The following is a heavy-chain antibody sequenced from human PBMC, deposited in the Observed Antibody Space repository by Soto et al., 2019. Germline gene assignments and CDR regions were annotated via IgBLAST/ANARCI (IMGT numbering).Heavy chain of an antibody. CDR2: INPSGGST. D-gene: IGHD1-26*01. Sequence: ASVKVSCKASGYTFTSYYMHWVRQAPGQGLEWMGIINPSGGSTSYAQKFQGRVTMTRDTSTSTVYMELSSLRSEDTAVYYCASLTPIVGATMGAFDIWGQGTMVTVSS. J-gene: IGHJ3*02. CDR1: GYTFTSYY. CDR3: ASLTPIVGATMGAFDI. V-gene: IGHV1-46*03.